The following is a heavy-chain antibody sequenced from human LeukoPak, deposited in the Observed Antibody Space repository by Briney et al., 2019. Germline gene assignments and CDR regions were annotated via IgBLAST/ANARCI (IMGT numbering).Heavy chain of an antibody. CDR1: GFTFSSYS. D-gene: IGHD3-16*01. CDR3: ARVIASYGDSAY. CDR2: ISSTSSAI. Sequence: GGSLRLSCAASGFTFSSYSMNWVRQAPGKGLEWLSYISSTSSAIYYADSLRGRFTISRDNAKKFLYLHMDSLRDDDTAAYYCARVIASYGDSAYWGQGTLVTVSS. J-gene: IGHJ4*02. V-gene: IGHV3-48*02.